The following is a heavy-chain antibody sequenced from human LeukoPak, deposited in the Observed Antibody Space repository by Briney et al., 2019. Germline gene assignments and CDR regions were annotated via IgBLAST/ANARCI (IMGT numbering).Heavy chain of an antibody. CDR3: ARDRSSSWWDAFDI. J-gene: IGHJ3*02. Sequence: SETLSLTCTVSGGSISSSSYYWGWIRQPPGKGLEWIGSIYYSGSTYYNPSLKSRVTISVDTSKNQFSLKLSSVTAADTAVYYCARDRSSSWWDAFDIWGQGTMVTVSS. CDR1: GGSISSSSYY. V-gene: IGHV4-39*07. CDR2: IYYSGST. D-gene: IGHD6-13*01.